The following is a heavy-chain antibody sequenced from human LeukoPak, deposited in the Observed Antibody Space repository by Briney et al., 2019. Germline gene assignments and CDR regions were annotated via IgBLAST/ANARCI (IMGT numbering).Heavy chain of an antibody. V-gene: IGHV4-34*01. D-gene: IGHD1-26*01. CDR3: VIGRRGDY. Sequence: SETLSLTCAVYGGSFSGYYWSWIRQPPEKGLEWIGEINHSGSTNYNPSLKSRVTISVDTSKNQFSLKLSSVTAADTAVYYYVIGRRGDYWGQGTLVTVSS. CDR1: GGSFSGYY. CDR2: INHSGST. J-gene: IGHJ4*02.